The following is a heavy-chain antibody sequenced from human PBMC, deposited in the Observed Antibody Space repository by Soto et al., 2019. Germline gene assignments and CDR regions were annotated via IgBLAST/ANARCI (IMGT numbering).Heavy chain of an antibody. J-gene: IGHJ5*02. CDR3: ARDQGEVTVGYTFDP. CDR1: GYTFTRLG. D-gene: IGHD2-8*02. Sequence: ASVKVSCKTSGYTFTRLGISWVRQAPGQGLEWMGWISNYNGNTNYAQKFQGRVSMTTDTSTSTAYMELRSLRSDDTAVYYCARDQGEVTVGYTFDPWGQGTLVTVSS. V-gene: IGHV1-18*01. CDR2: ISNYNGNT.